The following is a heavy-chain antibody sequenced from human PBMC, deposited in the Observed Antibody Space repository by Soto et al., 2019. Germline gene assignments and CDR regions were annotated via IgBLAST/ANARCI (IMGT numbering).Heavy chain of an antibody. V-gene: IGHV1-18*01. CDR1: GYDFTTYG. Sequence: QVHLVQSGAEVKKSGASVKVSCKGSGYDFTTYGITWVRQAPGQGLEWMAWISAHNGNTDYAQKLQGRVTVTRDTSKSTAYMELRSLRYDDTAVYYGARGRYGDYWGQGARVTVSS. J-gene: IGHJ4*02. D-gene: IGHD1-1*01. CDR2: ISAHNGNT. CDR3: ARGRYGDY.